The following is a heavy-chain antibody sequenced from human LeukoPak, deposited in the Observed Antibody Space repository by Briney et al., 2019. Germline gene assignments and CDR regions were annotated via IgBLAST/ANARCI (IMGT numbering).Heavy chain of an antibody. J-gene: IGHJ4*02. D-gene: IGHD3-3*01. CDR1: GYTFTSYD. CDR3: ARGRTYYDFWSGYYTFDY. CDR2: TNPNSGNT. V-gene: IGHV1-8*03. Sequence: ASVKVSCKASGYTFTSYDINWVRQATGQGLEWMGWTNPNSGNTGYAQKFQGRVTITRNTSISTAYMELSSLRSEDTAVYYCARGRTYYDFWSGYYTFDYWGQGTLVTVSS.